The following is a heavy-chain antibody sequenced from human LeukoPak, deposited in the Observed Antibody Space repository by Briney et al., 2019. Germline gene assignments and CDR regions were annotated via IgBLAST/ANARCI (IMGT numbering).Heavy chain of an antibody. Sequence: PSETLSLTCTVSGGSISSYYWSWLRQPPGKGLEWIGYIYYSGSTNYNPSLKSRVTISVDTSKNQFSLKLSSVTAADTAVYYCARSINFDYWGQGTLVTVSS. J-gene: IGHJ4*02. CDR1: GGSISSYY. V-gene: IGHV4-59*01. CDR3: ARSINFDY. D-gene: IGHD6-6*01. CDR2: IYYSGST.